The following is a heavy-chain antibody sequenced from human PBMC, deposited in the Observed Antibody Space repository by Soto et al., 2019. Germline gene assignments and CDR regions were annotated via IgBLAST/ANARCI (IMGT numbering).Heavy chain of an antibody. Sequence: EVQLVQSGAEVKKPGESLKISCKGSGDTFTNYWVGWVRQMPGKGLECMGIIYPGDSDTRYSPSFQGQVTISADKSISTAYLQWDSLKASDTAMYYCARRGAYYGSGSYLPASFDYWGQGTLVTVSS. J-gene: IGHJ4*02. CDR1: GDTFTNYW. CDR2: IYPGDSDT. D-gene: IGHD3-10*01. V-gene: IGHV5-51*03. CDR3: ARRGAYYGSGSYLPASFDY.